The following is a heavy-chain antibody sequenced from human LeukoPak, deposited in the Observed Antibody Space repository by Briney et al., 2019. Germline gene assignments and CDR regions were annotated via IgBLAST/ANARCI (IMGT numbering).Heavy chain of an antibody. CDR1: GFTFSSYS. D-gene: IGHD2-2*01. Sequence: KPGGSLRLSCAASGFTFSSYSMNWVRQAPGKGLEWVSSISSGSVYKHYADSVKGHFTISRDNAKNSLHLQMNSLRAEDTAVYFCARDPPYCSSISCPMDVWGKGTTVTVSS. J-gene: IGHJ6*03. CDR2: ISSGSVYK. CDR3: ARDPPYCSSISCPMDV. V-gene: IGHV3-21*01.